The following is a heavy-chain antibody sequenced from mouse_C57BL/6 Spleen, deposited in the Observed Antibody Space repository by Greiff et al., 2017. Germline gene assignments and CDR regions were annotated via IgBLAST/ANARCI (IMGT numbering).Heavy chain of an antibody. CDR2: ISSGGSYT. V-gene: IGHV5-6*02. CDR3: AREDGNY. CDR1: GFTFSSYG. J-gene: IGHJ2*01. Sequence: DVMLVESGGDLVKPGGSLKLSCAASGFTFSSYGMSWVRQTPDKRLEWVATISSGGSYTYYPDSVKGRFTISRDNAKNTLYLQMSSLKSEDTAMYYCAREDGNYWGQGTTLTVSS. D-gene: IGHD2-1*01.